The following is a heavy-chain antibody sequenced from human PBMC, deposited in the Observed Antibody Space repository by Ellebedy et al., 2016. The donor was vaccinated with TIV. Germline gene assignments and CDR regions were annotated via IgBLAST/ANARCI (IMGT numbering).Heavy chain of an antibody. CDR1: GYTFTSYY. CDR2: INPSGGST. V-gene: IGHV1-46*01. D-gene: IGHD6-13*01. CDR3: ARDPRDSSSWYFDYYYYMDV. Sequence: ASVKVSCXASGYTFTSYYMHWVRQAPGQGLEWMGIINPSGGSTSYAQKFQGRVTMTEDTSTDTAYMELSRLRSDDTAVYYCARDPRDSSSWYFDYYYYMDVWGKGTTVTVSS. J-gene: IGHJ6*03.